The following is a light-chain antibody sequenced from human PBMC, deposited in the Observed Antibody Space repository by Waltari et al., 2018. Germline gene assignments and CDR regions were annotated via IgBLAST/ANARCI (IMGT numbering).Light chain of an antibody. CDR3: QKYVNLPAT. J-gene: IGKJ1*01. CDR1: QSVSKY. CDR2: DAS. Sequence: EIVLTQSPRPLSLSPGETALLSCRASQSVSKYLAWYQQRPGQAPRLLIYDASIRATGIPDRFSGSGSGTDFSLTISRLEPEDFAVYYCQKYVNLPATFGQGTKVEIK. V-gene: IGKV3-20*01.